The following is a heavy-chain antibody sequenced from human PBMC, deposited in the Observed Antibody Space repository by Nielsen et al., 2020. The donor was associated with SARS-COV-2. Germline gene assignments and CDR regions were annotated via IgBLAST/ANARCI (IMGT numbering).Heavy chain of an antibody. V-gene: IGHV1-2*06. J-gene: IGHJ6*02. CDR2: INPYSGGT. CDR3: ARARATIFGLVMSYGMDV. CDR1: GYTFTDYY. Sequence: ASVKVSCKASGYTFTDYYIHWVRQAPGQGLEWMVRINPYSGGTNYAQKFQGTVTMTRDASISTVYMELTSDDTAVYYCARARATIFGLVMSYGMDVWGQGTTVAVSS. D-gene: IGHD3/OR15-3a*01.